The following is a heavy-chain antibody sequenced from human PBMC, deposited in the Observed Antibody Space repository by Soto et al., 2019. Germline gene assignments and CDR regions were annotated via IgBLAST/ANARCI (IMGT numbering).Heavy chain of an antibody. D-gene: IGHD3-16*02. CDR1: GYTFTGYY. J-gene: IGHJ6*02. CDR2: INPNSGGT. CDR3: ARYGGSNPYYYGMDV. Sequence: QVQLVQSGAEVKKPGASVKVSCKASGYTFTGYYMHWVRQAPGQGLEWMGWINPNSGGTNYAQKSQGWVTMTSETSISIAYMELGRLRSDDTAVYYCARYGGSNPYYYGMDVWGQGTTVTVSS. V-gene: IGHV1-2*04.